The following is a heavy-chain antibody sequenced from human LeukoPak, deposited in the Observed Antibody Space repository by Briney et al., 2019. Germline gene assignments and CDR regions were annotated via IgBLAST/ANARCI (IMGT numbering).Heavy chain of an antibody. V-gene: IGHV4-39*02. Sequence: PSETLSLTCTVSAGSVSSSSYSWGWIRQPPGKGLEWIGSIYYSGSTYYNPSLKSRVTISVDTSKNQFSLKLSSVTAADTAVYYCAREVSDYDILTGWIDYWGQGALVGVSS. CDR2: IYYSGST. D-gene: IGHD3-9*01. CDR3: AREVSDYDILTGWIDY. J-gene: IGHJ4*02. CDR1: AGSVSSSSYS.